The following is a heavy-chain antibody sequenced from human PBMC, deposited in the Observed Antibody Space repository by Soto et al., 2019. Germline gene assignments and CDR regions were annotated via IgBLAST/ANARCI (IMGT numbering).Heavy chain of an antibody. CDR3: AKDAVGGYYYYGMDV. CDR1: GFTFDEYS. CDR2: ISWNSDTI. D-gene: IGHD1-26*01. Sequence: GGSLRLSCAVSGFTFDEYSMHWVRQAPGRGLEWVSGISWNSDTIGYADSVKGRFTISRDNAKNLLYLQMNSLRAEDTALYYCAKDAVGGYYYYGMDVWGQGTTVTV. V-gene: IGHV3-9*01. J-gene: IGHJ6*02.